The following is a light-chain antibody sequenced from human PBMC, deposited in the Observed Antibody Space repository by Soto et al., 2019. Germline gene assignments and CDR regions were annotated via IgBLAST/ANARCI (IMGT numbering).Light chain of an antibody. Sequence: QSVLTQPPSASGTPGQRVTISCSGSSSNIRSNYVYWYQQLPGTAPKLLIYRNNQRPSGVPDRFSGSKSGTSASLAISGLRSEDEADYYCAAWDDSLSGPHWVFGGGTKLTVL. CDR3: AAWDDSLSGPHWV. CDR2: RNN. J-gene: IGLJ3*02. V-gene: IGLV1-47*01. CDR1: SSNIRSNY.